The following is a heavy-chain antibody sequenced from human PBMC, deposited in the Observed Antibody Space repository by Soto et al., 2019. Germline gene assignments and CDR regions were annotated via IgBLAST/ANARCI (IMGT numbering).Heavy chain of an antibody. CDR1: GYNFAGYW. J-gene: IGHJ4*02. CDR3: ARGGVSTRTFDY. CDR2: IYPSDSDT. Sequence: GESLKISCKGSGYNFAGYWIAWVRQMPGKGLELMGVIYPSDSDTRYRPSFQGQVTISADKSISSAYLQWSSLRASDTAMYYCARGGVSTRTFDYWGQGTPVTVSS. D-gene: IGHD3-3*01. V-gene: IGHV5-51*01.